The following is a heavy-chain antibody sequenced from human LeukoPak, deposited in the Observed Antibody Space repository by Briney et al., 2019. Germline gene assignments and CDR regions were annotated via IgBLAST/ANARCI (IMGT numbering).Heavy chain of an antibody. CDR2: INHSGST. D-gene: IGHD2-2*01. Sequence: SETLSLTCAVYGGSFSGYYWSWIRQPPGKGLEWIGEINHSGSTNYNPSLKSRVTISVDTSKNQFSLKLSSVTAADTAVYYCARQHGYCSSTSCPSPYYYYYYMDVWGKGTTVTVSS. J-gene: IGHJ6*03. V-gene: IGHV4-34*01. CDR3: ARQHGYCSSTSCPSPYYYYYYMDV. CDR1: GGSFSGYY.